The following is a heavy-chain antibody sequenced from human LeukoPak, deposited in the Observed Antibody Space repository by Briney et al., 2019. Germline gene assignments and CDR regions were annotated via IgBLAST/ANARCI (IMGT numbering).Heavy chain of an antibody. CDR3: TTTLGDYDFWSGYRWFDP. Sequence: GGSLRLSCAASGFTFSSYSMNWVRQAPGKGLEWVGFIRSKAYGGTTEYAASVKGRFTISRDDSKSIAYLQMNSLKTEDTAVYYCTTTLGDYDFWSGYRWFDPWGQGTLVTVSS. J-gene: IGHJ5*02. CDR2: IRSKAYGGTT. CDR1: GFTFSSYS. V-gene: IGHV3-49*04. D-gene: IGHD3-3*01.